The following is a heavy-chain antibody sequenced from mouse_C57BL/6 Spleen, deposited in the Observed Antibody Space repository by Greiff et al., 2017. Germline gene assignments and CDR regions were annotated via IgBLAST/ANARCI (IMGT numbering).Heavy chain of an antibody. CDR1: GYSFTSYY. D-gene: IGHD1-1*01. V-gene: IGHV1-66*01. CDR2: IYPGSGNT. Sequence: QVQLQQSGPELVKPGASVKISCKASGYSFTSYYIHWVKQRPGQGLEWIGWIYPGSGNTKYNEKFKGKATLTADTSSSTAYMQLSSLTSEHSAVYYCERSVPYYYGSSYHFDYWGQGTTLTVSS. J-gene: IGHJ2*01. CDR3: ERSVPYYYGSSYHFDY.